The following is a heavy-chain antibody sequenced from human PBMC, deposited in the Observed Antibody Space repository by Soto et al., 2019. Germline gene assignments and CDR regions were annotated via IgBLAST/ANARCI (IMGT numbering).Heavy chain of an antibody. CDR3: ARDLWGYCGTDCYPLDV. CDR1: GVSISGYY. J-gene: IGHJ6*02. D-gene: IGHD2-21*02. CDR2: MYNTGST. Sequence: ETLSLTCTVSGVSISGYYWSWIRQPPGKGLEWIGYMYNTGSTVYNPSFKSRVTISVDTSKNQFSLKLNSVTAADTAVYYCARDLWGYCGTDCYPLDVWGQGTTVTVSS. V-gene: IGHV4-59*01.